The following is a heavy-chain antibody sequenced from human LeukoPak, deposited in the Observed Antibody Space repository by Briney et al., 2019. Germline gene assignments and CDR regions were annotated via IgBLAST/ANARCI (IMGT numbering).Heavy chain of an antibody. V-gene: IGHV1-8*03. D-gene: IGHD3-3*01. CDR2: INPNSGNT. CDR3: ARGAYYDFWSGYIYYYYYMDV. J-gene: IGHJ6*03. Sequence: ASVKVSCKASGYTFTSYDINWVRQATGQGLEWMGWINPNSGNTGYAQKFQGRVTITRNTSISTAYMELSSLRSEDTAVYYCARGAYYDFWSGYIYYYYYMDVWGKGTTVTVSS. CDR1: GYTFTSYD.